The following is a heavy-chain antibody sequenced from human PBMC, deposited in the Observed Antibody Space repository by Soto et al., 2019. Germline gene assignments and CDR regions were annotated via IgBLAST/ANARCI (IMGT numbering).Heavy chain of an antibody. CDR3: ARDGDPGYSFWSGPLGGGRFDP. J-gene: IGHJ5*02. V-gene: IGHV1-69*12. CDR1: GATFGNTA. Sequence: QVQLVQSGAEVKEPGSSVNVSCKTSGATFGNTAVTWVRQAPGQGLEWIGGIVPLFGTANYAQKFRGRVTVTADESTSTAYKELGSLRTDDTAVYYCARDGDPGYSFWSGPLGGGRFDPWGQGTLVTVSS. D-gene: IGHD3-3*01. CDR2: IVPLFGTA.